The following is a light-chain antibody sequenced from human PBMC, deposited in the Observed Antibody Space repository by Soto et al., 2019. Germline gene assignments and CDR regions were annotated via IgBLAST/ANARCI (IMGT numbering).Light chain of an antibody. V-gene: IGLV6-57*01. CDR3: QSYDSSNHYV. Sequence: NFMLTQPHSVSESPGKTVTISCTRSSGSIASKYVQWYQQRPGSSPTTVIYEDNQRPSGVPDRFSGSIDSSSNSASLTISALKTEDEADYYCQSYDSSNHYVFGTGTKLTVL. CDR1: SGSIASKY. CDR2: EDN. J-gene: IGLJ1*01.